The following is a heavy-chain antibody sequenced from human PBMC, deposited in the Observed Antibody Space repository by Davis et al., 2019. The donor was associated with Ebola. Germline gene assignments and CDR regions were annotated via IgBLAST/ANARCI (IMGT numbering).Heavy chain of an antibody. CDR2: IYYSGST. V-gene: IGHV4-59*01. CDR3: ARGGGYSYGYFDY. Sequence: PGGSLRLSCTVSGGSISSYYWSWIRQPPGKGLEWIGYIYYSGSTNYNPSLKSRVTISVDTSKNQFSLKLSSVTAADTAVYYCARGGGYSYGYFDYWGQGTLVTVSS. J-gene: IGHJ4*02. D-gene: IGHD5-18*01. CDR1: GGSISSYY.